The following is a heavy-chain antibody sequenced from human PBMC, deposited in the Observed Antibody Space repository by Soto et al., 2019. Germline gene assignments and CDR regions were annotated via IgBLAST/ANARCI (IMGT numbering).Heavy chain of an antibody. J-gene: IGHJ5*01. D-gene: IGHD3-3*01. V-gene: IGHV1-69*06. CDR2: ISPIYEKV. Sequence: QVQLVQSGAAVKKPGSSVKVSCRASGVTFSNYGGTVNTYVISWVRQAPGQGLEWMGGISPIYEKVNSADTSPYTPTVTAAKYTDSVNLGLSARRSGETATYFWTITTLFSGHGADRAPQRISDMSTWGRGTNVIVSS. CDR1: GVTFSNYGGTVNTYV. CDR3: TITTLFSGHGADRAPQRISDMST.